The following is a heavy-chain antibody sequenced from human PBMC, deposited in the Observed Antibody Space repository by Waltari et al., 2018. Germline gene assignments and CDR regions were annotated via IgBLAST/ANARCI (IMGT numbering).Heavy chain of an antibody. CDR3: ARVQNWFDP. J-gene: IGHJ5*02. CDR2: IDYSGFT. CDR1: GGSFNGYY. V-gene: IGHV4-34*01. Sequence: QVQLQQRGAGLLRPSETLSLPCAVYGGSFNGYYWNWVRQPPGKGLEWIGEIDYSGFTTYNPSLKSRVTISLDTSKNQFSLSLNSVTAADTAVYYCARVQNWFDPWGQGTLVTVSS.